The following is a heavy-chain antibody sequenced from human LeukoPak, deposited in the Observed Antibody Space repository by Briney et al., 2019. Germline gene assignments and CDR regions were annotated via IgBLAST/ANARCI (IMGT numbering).Heavy chain of an antibody. J-gene: IGHJ4*02. CDR1: GYTFTGYY. CDR2: INPNSGGT. Sequence: ASAKVSCKASGYTFTGYYMHWVRQAPGQSLQWMGWINPNSGGTNYAQKFQGRVTMTRDTSICTAYMELSRLRSDNTAVYYCASRGLEYTRSYYFDYWGQGTLVTVSS. D-gene: IGHD6-6*01. V-gene: IGHV1-2*02. CDR3: ASRGLEYTRSYYFDY.